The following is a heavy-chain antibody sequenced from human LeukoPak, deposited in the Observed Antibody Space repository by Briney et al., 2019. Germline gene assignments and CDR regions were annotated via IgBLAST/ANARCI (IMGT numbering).Heavy chain of an antibody. Sequence: GGSLRLSCAASGFTFSDYYMSWIRQAPGKGLEWVSYISSSSSCTNYADSVKGRFTISRDNAKNSLYLQMNSLRAEDTAVYYCARDDILTGYYRGAFDIWGQGTMVTVSS. CDR3: ARDDILTGYYRGAFDI. D-gene: IGHD3-9*01. V-gene: IGHV3-11*06. CDR1: GFTFSDYY. CDR2: ISSSSSCT. J-gene: IGHJ3*02.